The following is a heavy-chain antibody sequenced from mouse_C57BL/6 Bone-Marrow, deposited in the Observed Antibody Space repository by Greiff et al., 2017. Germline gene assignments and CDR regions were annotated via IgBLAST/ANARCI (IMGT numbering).Heavy chain of an antibody. CDR1: GYTFTDYN. V-gene: IGHV1-18*01. J-gene: IGHJ3*01. D-gene: IGHD1-1*01. Sequence: EVQLQQSGPELVQPGASVKIPCKASGYTFTDYNMDWVKQSHGKSLEWIGDINPNNGGTIYNQKFKGKATLTVDKSSSTAYMELRSLTSEDTAVYYCARGRGSSYDWFAYWGQGILVTASA. CDR2: INPNNGGT. CDR3: ARGRGSSYDWFAY.